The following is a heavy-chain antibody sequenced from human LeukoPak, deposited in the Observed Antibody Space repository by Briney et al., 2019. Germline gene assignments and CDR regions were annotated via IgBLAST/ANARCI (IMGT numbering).Heavy chain of an antibody. J-gene: IGHJ4*02. V-gene: IGHV3-64D*06. CDR2: ISSNGGST. CDR1: GFPFSSYA. Sequence: PGGSLRLSCSASGFPFSSYAMHWVRQAPGKGLEYVSAISSNGGSTYYADSVKGRFTISRDNSKNTLYLQMSSLRAEDTAVYYCVKVRTAAGTLKTGPGFDYWGQGTLVTVSS. D-gene: IGHD6-13*01. CDR3: VKVRTAAGTLKTGPGFDY.